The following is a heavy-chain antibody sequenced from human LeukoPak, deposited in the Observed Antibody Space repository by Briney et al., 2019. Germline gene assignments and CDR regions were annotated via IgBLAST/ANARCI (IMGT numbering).Heavy chain of an antibody. CDR1: GYTFTSYG. CDR2: ISAYNGNT. Sequence: GASVKVSCKASGYTFTSYGISWVRQAPGQGLEWMGWISAYNGNTNYAQKLQGRVTMTTDTSTSTDYMELRSLRSDDTAVYYCARVRDFDWLSDYWGQGTLVTVPS. D-gene: IGHD3-9*01. CDR3: ARVRDFDWLSDY. V-gene: IGHV1-18*01. J-gene: IGHJ4*02.